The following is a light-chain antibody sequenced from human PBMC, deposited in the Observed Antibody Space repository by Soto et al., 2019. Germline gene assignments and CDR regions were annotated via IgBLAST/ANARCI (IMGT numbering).Light chain of an antibody. Sequence: DIQMTQSPSSVSSSVGDRVTITCRASQDIRTWLAWYQQKPGKAPKLLIYKASTLKSGVPSRFSGSGSGTEFTLTISSLQPDDFATYYCQHYNSYSEAFGQGTKVDIK. CDR1: QDIRTW. CDR2: KAS. CDR3: QHYNSYSEA. J-gene: IGKJ1*01. V-gene: IGKV1-5*03.